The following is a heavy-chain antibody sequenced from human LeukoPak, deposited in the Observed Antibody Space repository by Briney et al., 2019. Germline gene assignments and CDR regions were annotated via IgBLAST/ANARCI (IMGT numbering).Heavy chain of an antibody. V-gene: IGHV3-48*03. CDR3: AKELLWFGESSFDY. CDR1: GFTFSSYE. Sequence: GGSLRLSCAASGFTFSSYEMNWVRQAPGKGLEWVSYISSSGSTIYYADSVKGRFTISRDNSKNTLYLQMNSLRAEDTAVYYCAKELLWFGESSFDYWGQGTLVTVSP. J-gene: IGHJ4*02. CDR2: ISSSGSTI. D-gene: IGHD3-10*01.